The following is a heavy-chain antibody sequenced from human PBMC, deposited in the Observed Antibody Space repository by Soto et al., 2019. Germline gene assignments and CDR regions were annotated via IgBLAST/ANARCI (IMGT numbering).Heavy chain of an antibody. D-gene: IGHD1-26*01. Sequence: QVQLVESGGGVVQPGRSLRLSCEVSGFSFSNYGIHWVRQAPGKGLEWVAVIWPDGNIQHYADSVKGRFTISRDNSKNTLYLQMNSLRADDSAMYYCARAGIVATTQLGWFDPWGQGTLVIVSS. CDR1: GFSFSNYG. V-gene: IGHV3-33*01. J-gene: IGHJ5*02. CDR2: IWPDGNIQ. CDR3: ARAGIVATTQLGWFDP.